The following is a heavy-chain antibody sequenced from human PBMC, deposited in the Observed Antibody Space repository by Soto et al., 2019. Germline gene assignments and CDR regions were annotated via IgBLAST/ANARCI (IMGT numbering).Heavy chain of an antibody. CDR1: GYSFTSYW. Sequence: PGESLKISCKGSGYSFTSYWIGWVRQMPGKGLEWMGIIYPGDSDTRYSPSFQGQVTISADKAISTAYLQWSSLKASDTAMYYCARAFGYSYGHGGPVDYWGQGTLVTVSS. CDR2: IYPGDSDT. J-gene: IGHJ4*02. CDR3: ARAFGYSYGHGGPVDY. D-gene: IGHD5-18*01. V-gene: IGHV5-51*01.